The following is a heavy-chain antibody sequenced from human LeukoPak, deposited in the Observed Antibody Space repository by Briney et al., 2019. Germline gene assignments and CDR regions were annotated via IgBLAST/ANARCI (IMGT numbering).Heavy chain of an antibody. CDR1: GYTFTSYG. V-gene: IGHV1-18*01. CDR3: ARESRHYYDSSDYYGNYYYYGMDV. CDR2: ISAYNGNT. J-gene: IGHJ6*02. Sequence: ASVKVSCKASGYTFTSYGISWVRQAPGQGLEWMGWISAYNGNTNYPQKLQDRVTMTTDTSTSTAYMELRSLRSDDTAVYYCARESRHYYDSSDYYGNYYYYGMDVWGRGTTVTVSS. D-gene: IGHD3-22*01.